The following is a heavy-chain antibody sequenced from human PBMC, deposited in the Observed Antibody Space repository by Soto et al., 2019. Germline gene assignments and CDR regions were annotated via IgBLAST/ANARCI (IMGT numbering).Heavy chain of an antibody. CDR3: ARTLSITMVRRNMDV. CDR1: GGSFSGYY. CDR2: TNHSGST. V-gene: IGHV4-34*01. J-gene: IGHJ6*02. Sequence: SETLSLTCAVYGGSFSGYYWSWIRQPPGKGLEWIGETNHSGSTNYNPSLKSRVTISVDTSKNQFSLKLSSVTAADTAVYYCARTLSITMVRRNMDVWGQGTTVPVSS. D-gene: IGHD3-10*01.